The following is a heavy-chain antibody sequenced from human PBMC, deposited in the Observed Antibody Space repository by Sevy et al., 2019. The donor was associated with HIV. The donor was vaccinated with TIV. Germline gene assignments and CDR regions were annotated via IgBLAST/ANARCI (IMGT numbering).Heavy chain of an antibody. CDR2: IRSKASSYAT. CDR1: GFTFSGSA. V-gene: IGHV3-73*01. D-gene: IGHD3-22*01. Sequence: GGSLRLSCAASGFTFSGSAMHWVRQASGKGLEWIGLIRSKASSYATVYAASVKGRFTISRDDSKNTAYLQMNSLKIEDTAVYYCVSLLYYYEEYNAMDVWGQGTTVTVSS. J-gene: IGHJ6*02. CDR3: VSLLYYYEEYNAMDV.